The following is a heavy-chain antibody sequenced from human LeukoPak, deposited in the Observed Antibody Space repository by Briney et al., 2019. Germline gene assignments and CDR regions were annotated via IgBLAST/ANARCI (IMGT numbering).Heavy chain of an antibody. Sequence: SETLSLTCAVYGGSFSGYYWSWIRQPPGKGLEWIGEINHSGSTNYNPSLKSRVTISVDTSKNQFSLKLSYVTAADTAVYYCARRRDGYSIDYWGQGTLVTVSS. CDR2: INHSGST. CDR1: GGSFSGYY. D-gene: IGHD5-18*01. J-gene: IGHJ4*02. V-gene: IGHV4-34*01. CDR3: ARRRDGYSIDY.